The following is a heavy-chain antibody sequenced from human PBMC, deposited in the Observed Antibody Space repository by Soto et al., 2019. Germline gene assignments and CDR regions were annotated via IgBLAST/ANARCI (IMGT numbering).Heavy chain of an antibody. CDR3: ARGETYYYDSSGYYPQ. Sequence: TSETLSLTCTVSGGSISSYYWSWIRQPAGKGLEWIGRIYTSGSTNYNPSLKSRVTMSVDTSKNQFSLKLSPVTAADTAVYYCARGETYYYDSSGYYPQWGQGTLVTVSS. V-gene: IGHV4-4*07. D-gene: IGHD3-22*01. CDR2: IYTSGST. J-gene: IGHJ4*02. CDR1: GGSISSYY.